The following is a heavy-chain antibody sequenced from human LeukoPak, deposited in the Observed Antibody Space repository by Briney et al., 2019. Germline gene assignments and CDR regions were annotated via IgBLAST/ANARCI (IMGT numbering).Heavy chain of an antibody. V-gene: IGHV3-23*01. CDR2: ITGSDGST. CDR1: GFTFSSYA. J-gene: IGHJ4*02. Sequence: GGSLRLSCAASGFTFSSYAMSWVRQAPGKGLEWVSAITGSDGSTYYADSVKGRFTISRDNSKNTLYVQMNSLRAEDTAVYYCATERSWVFDYWGQGTLVTVSS. D-gene: IGHD1-26*01. CDR3: ATERSWVFDY.